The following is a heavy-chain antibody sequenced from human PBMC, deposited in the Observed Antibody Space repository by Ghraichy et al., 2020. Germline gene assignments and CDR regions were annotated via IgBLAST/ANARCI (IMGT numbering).Heavy chain of an antibody. Sequence: SETLSLTCAVYGGSFSGYYWSWIRQPPGKGLEWIGEINHSGSTNYNPSLKSRVTISVDTSKNQFFLKLSSVTAADTAVYYCARGYDRKEYYYYGMDVWGQGTTVTVSS. D-gene: IGHD5-12*01. CDR3: ARGYDRKEYYYYGMDV. CDR1: GGSFSGYY. CDR2: INHSGST. V-gene: IGHV4-34*01. J-gene: IGHJ6*02.